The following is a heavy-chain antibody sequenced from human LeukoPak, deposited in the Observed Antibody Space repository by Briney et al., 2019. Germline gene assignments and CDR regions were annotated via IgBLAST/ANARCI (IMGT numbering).Heavy chain of an antibody. V-gene: IGHV3-23*01. CDR3: AKDSSMVRGDYDYFDY. D-gene: IGHD3-10*01. CDR1: GFTFSDYV. Sequence: GGSLRLSCAASGFTFSDYVMGWVRQAPGEGLEWVSGISASGDRTYYADSVKGRFTISRDNSKNTLYLQMSSLRAEDTAVYYCAKDSSMVRGDYDYFDYWGQGTLVTVSS. J-gene: IGHJ4*02. CDR2: ISASGDRT.